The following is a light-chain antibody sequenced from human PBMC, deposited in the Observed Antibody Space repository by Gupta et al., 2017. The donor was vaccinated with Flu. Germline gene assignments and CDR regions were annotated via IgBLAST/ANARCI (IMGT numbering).Light chain of an antibody. V-gene: IGKV1-33*01. CDR2: DAS. Sequence: PSSLSAAVGDRVTITCQASQDITKSLNWSQQKPGQAPKRLIYDASNLETGVPSRFSGSGSGTDFTFTITSLQPEDVATYYCQQYGKLPRTFGEGTRVEI. CDR3: QQYGKLPRT. J-gene: IGKJ4*01. CDR1: QDITKS.